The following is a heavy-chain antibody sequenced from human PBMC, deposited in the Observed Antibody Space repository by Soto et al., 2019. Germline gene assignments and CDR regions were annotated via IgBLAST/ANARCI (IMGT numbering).Heavy chain of an antibody. J-gene: IGHJ6*03. V-gene: IGHV1-2*02. CDR3: ARESGGATATLDYYYFYMDV. CDR1: GDSFNDYY. CDR2: INPNGGAT. D-gene: IGHD5-12*01. Sequence: ASVKVSCKTSGDSFNDYYIHWVRQDPGQGLEWMGWINPNGGATKYAQKFQGRVTVTRDTSIRTVYMELSSLRSDDTAVYYCARESGGATATLDYYYFYMDVWGKGTTVTVSS.